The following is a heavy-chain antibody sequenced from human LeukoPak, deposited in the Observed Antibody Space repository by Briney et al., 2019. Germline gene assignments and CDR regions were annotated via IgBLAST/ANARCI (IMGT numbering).Heavy chain of an antibody. CDR1: GFTFSSYA. CDR2: ISGSGGST. CDR3: AKSLGVRDYYYDSSGYYYFDY. J-gene: IGHJ4*02. D-gene: IGHD3-22*01. V-gene: IGHV3-23*01. Sequence: GGSLRLSCAASGFTFSSYAMSWVRQAPGKGLEWVSAISGSGGSTYYADSVKGRFIISRDNSKNTLYLQMNSLRAEDTAVYYCAKSLGVRDYYYDSSGYYYFDYWGQGTLVTVSS.